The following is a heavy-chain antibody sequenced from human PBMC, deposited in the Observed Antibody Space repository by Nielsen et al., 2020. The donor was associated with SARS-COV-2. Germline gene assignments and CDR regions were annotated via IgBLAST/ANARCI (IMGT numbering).Heavy chain of an antibody. D-gene: IGHD5-12*01. CDR3: ARSYYDYYFDY. J-gene: IGHJ4*02. V-gene: IGHV3-33*01. CDR1: GFTFSSYG. Sequence: GESLRLSCAASGFTFSSYGMQWVRQATGKGLEWVAVIWYDGSNKYYADSVKGRFTISRDNSKNTLYLQMNSLRAEDTAVYYCARSYYDYYFDYWGQGTLVTVSS. CDR2: IWYDGSNK.